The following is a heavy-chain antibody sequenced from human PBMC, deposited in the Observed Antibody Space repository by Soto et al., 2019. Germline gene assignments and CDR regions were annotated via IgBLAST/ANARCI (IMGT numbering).Heavy chain of an antibody. Sequence: QVQLQESGPGLVKPSQTLSLTCTVSGGSISSGGYYWSWICQHPGKGLEWIGYIYYSGSTYYNPSLKSRVTISVDTSKNQFSLKLSSVTAADTAVYYCARDCSGGSCYVSGFDYWGQGTLVTVSS. D-gene: IGHD2-15*01. CDR1: GGSISSGGYY. J-gene: IGHJ4*02. CDR3: ARDCSGGSCYVSGFDY. CDR2: IYYSGST. V-gene: IGHV4-31*03.